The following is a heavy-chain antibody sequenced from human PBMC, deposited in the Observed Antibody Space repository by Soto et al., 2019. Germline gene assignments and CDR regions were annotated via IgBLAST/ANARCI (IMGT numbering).Heavy chain of an antibody. CDR3: VRDQYSGYDFAL. D-gene: IGHD5-12*01. V-gene: IGHV4-30-4*01. CDR2: IPSRGRP. CDR1: GASIAGGCYH. J-gene: IGHJ5*02. Sequence: SQTLSLTCSVSGASIAGGCYHWSMVRQPPGKGLEWIGYIPSRGRPFYNPSLTSRGTISADSSKKQLSLQLTSVTAEETAVYYCVRDQYSGYDFALWRQGNFATVTS.